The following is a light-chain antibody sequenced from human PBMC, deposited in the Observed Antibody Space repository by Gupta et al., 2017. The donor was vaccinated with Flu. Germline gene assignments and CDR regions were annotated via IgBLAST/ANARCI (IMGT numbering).Light chain of an antibody. CDR3: SSYAGSGIVN. CDR1: RDVGRHDL. CDR2: DVT. Sequence: RDVGRHDLVSWFQQYPGKAPKLVLFDVTKRPSGVPSRFFGTKSGSVASLTISGLQTEDEADYCCSSYAGSGIVNFGGGTKLTVL. J-gene: IGLJ2*01. V-gene: IGLV2-23*02.